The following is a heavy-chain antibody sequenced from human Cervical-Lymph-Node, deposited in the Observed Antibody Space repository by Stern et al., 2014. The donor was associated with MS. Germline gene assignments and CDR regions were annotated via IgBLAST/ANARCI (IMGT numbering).Heavy chain of an antibody. V-gene: IGHV4-30-4*01. J-gene: IGHJ4*02. D-gene: IGHD3-22*01. CDR1: GGSISSGDYY. CDR3: ARDSSGYYSNFDY. CDR2: IYYSGST. Sequence: QVQLVQSGPGLVKPSQTLSLTCTVSGGSISSGDYYWSWIRQPPGKGLEWIGYIYYSGSTYYNPSPKSRVTISVDTSKNQFSLKLSSVTAADTAVYYCARDSSGYYSNFDYWGQGTLVTVSS.